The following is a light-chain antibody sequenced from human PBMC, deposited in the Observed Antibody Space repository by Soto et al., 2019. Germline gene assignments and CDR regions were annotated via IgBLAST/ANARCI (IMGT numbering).Light chain of an antibody. CDR2: GAS. Sequence: ETVMTQSPATLSLFPGERATLSCRASQSVSNNLAWYQQKSGQSPRLLIYGASTRATGIPARFSGSGSETDFTLTISSLQSEDFAVYYCQQYKNWPPVTFGGGTRLEIK. CDR1: QSVSNN. J-gene: IGKJ5*01. CDR3: QQYKNWPPVT. V-gene: IGKV3-15*01.